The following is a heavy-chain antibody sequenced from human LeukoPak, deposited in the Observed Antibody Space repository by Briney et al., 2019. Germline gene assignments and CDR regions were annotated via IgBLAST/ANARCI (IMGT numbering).Heavy chain of an antibody. J-gene: IGHJ4*02. CDR3: ARRASVAATLDY. D-gene: IGHD2-15*01. CDR1: GESFSGHY. CDR2: VNHSGTT. Sequence: SKTLSLTCAVYGESFSGHYWSWIRQPPGKGLEWIGEVNHSGTTNYNPSLKSRVTISVDTSRNQFSLKLRSVTAADTAVYYCARRASVAATLDYWGQGTLVTVSS. V-gene: IGHV4-34*01.